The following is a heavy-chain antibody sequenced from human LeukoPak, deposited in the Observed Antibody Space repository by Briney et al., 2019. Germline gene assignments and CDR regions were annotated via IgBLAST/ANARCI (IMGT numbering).Heavy chain of an antibody. CDR3: ARGGEDIVVVPAASTGYNWFDP. V-gene: IGHV1-69*02. J-gene: IGHJ5*02. CDR2: IIPILGIA. Sequence: SVKVSCKASGGTFSSYTISWVRQAPGQGLEWMGRIIPILGIANYAQKFQGRVTITADKSTSTAYMELSSRRSEDTAVYYCARGGEDIVVVPAASTGYNWFDPWGQGTLVTVSS. CDR1: GGTFSSYT. D-gene: IGHD2-2*01.